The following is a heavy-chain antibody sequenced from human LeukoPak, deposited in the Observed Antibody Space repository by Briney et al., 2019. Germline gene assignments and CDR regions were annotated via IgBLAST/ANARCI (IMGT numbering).Heavy chain of an antibody. CDR1: GYTFTDYY. V-gene: IGHV1-2*06. D-gene: IGHD4-17*01. Sequence: AASVKVSCKASGYTFTDYYMYWVRQAPGQGLESMGRINPNSGDTFYAQKFQGRVTMTRDTSISTAYMELSRLRSDDTAVYYCARVMKATVRTSNFDYWGQGTLVTVSS. J-gene: IGHJ4*02. CDR3: ARVMKATVRTSNFDY. CDR2: INPNSGDT.